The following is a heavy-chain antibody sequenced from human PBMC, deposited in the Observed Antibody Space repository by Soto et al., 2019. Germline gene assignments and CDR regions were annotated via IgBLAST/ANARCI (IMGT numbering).Heavy chain of an antibody. CDR3: ARDHDYGEGYYGMDV. D-gene: IGHD4-17*01. Sequence: SVKVSCKASGGTFSSYAISWVRQAPGQGLEWMGGIIPIFGTANYAQKFQGRVTITADESTSTAYMELSSLRSEDTAVYYCARDHDYGEGYYGMDVWGQGTTVTVSS. CDR1: GGTFSSYA. V-gene: IGHV1-69*13. J-gene: IGHJ6*02. CDR2: IIPIFGTA.